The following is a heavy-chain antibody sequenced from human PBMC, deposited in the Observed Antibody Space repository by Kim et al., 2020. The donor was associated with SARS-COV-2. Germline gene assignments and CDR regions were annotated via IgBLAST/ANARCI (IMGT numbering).Heavy chain of an antibody. CDR3: TRANSGSRDY. J-gene: IGHJ4*02. CDR2: IKHDGSEK. D-gene: IGHD1-26*01. CDR1: GFTFSTYW. V-gene: IGHV3-7*04. Sequence: GGSLRLSCAASGFTFSTYWMSWVRQTPGQGLEWVATIKHDGSEKYYVDSVKGRFTISRDNTKKSVYLQMNSLRAEDTAVYYCTRANSGSRDYWGQGTLVTVPS.